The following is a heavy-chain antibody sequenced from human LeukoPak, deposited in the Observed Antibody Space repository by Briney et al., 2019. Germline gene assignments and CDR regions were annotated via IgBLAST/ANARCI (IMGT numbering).Heavy chain of an antibody. J-gene: IGHJ4*02. D-gene: IGHD6-13*01. Sequence: SETLSLTCTVSGGSISSGSYYWNWIRQPAGKGLEWIGRIYTSGSTNYNPSLKSRVTISVDTSKNQFSLKLSSVTAADTAVYYCARASQQLVSDYWGQGTLVTVSS. V-gene: IGHV4-61*02. CDR1: GGSISSGSYY. CDR2: IYTSGST. CDR3: ARASQQLVSDY.